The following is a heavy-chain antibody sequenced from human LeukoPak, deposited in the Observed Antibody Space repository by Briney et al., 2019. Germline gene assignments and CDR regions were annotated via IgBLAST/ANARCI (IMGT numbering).Heavy chain of an antibody. Sequence: GGSLRLSCAASGITIDNCFMTWVRQAPGKGLEWVASIDQDGSEQYYVESVKGRFTISRDNAKDSVFLQMNNLRAEDTAVYYCARVLAPRRGGPFDYWGQGTLVTVSS. V-gene: IGHV3-7*01. CDR1: GITIDNCF. J-gene: IGHJ4*02. D-gene: IGHD3-16*01. CDR2: IDQDGSEQ. CDR3: ARVLAPRRGGPFDY.